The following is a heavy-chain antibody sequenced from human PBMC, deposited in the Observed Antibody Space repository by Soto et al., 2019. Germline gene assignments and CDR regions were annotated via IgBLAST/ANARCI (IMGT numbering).Heavy chain of an antibody. D-gene: IGHD1-20*01. CDR3: ARDRGGITVTRGRFDP. V-gene: IGHV1-3*01. CDR2: LNAGNGNT. Sequence: QVQLVQSGAEVKKHGASVKVSCKASGYTFTSSAMHWVRQAPGQRLEWMGWLNAGNGNTKYSQKFQGRVTITRDTSASTAYMELSSLRSEDTAVYYCARDRGGITVTRGRFDPWGQGTLVTFSS. CDR1: GYTFTSSA. J-gene: IGHJ5*02.